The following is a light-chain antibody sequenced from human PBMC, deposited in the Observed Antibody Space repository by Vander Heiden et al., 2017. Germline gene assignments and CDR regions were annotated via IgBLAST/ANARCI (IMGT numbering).Light chain of an antibody. J-gene: IGKJ1*01. V-gene: IGKV3-15*01. Sequence: EIVITQSPATLSVSPGERATLPCRASQSVSSNLAWYQQKPGQAPRLLIYGASTRATGIPARFSGSGSGTEFTLTISSLQSEDFAVYYCQQYNKWPATFGQGTKVEIK. CDR3: QQYNKWPAT. CDR2: GAS. CDR1: QSVSSN.